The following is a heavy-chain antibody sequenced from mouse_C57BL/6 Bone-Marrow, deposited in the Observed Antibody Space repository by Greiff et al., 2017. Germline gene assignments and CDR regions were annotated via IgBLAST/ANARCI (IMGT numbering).Heavy chain of an antibody. Sequence: VQLQQSGAELVRPGASVKLSCTASGFNIKDDYMPWVKQRPEQGLEWIGWIDPENGDTEYASKFQGKATITADTSSNTTYLQLSSLTSEDTAVYYCSTVGLTGPFAYWGQGTLVTVSA. D-gene: IGHD4-1*01. CDR3: STVGLTGPFAY. CDR2: IDPENGDT. J-gene: IGHJ3*01. CDR1: GFNIKDDY. V-gene: IGHV14-4*01.